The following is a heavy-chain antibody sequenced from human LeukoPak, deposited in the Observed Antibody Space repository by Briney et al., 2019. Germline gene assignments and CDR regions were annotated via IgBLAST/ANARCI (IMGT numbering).Heavy chain of an antibody. CDR1: GFTFSDYY. V-gene: IGHV3-11*01. D-gene: IGHD2-15*01. Sequence: GGSLRLSCAASGFTFSDYYMSWIRQAPGKGLEWVSYISSSGSTIYYADSVKGRFTISRDNAKNSLYLQMNSLRAEETAVYYCARGFRYCSGGSCYLAPPDYWGQGTLVTVSS. CDR3: ARGFRYCSGGSCYLAPPDY. J-gene: IGHJ4*02. CDR2: ISSSGSTI.